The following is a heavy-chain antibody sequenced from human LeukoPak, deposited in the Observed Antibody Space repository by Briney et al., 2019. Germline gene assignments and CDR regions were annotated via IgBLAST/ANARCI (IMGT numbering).Heavy chain of an antibody. J-gene: IGHJ6*04. CDR2: ISSSSSYT. CDR1: GLTFSDYY. D-gene: IGHD3-3*01. CDR3: ARDYDPLDYYYYYGMDV. Sequence: PGGSLRLSCAASGLTFSDYYMSWIRQAPGKGLEWVSYISSSSSYTNYADSVKGRFTISRDNAKNSLYLQMNSLRAEDTAVYYCARDYDPLDYYYYYGMDVWGKGTTVTVSS. V-gene: IGHV3-11*06.